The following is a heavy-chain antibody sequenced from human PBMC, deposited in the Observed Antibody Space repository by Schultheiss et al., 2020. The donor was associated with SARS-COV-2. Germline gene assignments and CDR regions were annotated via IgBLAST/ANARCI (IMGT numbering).Heavy chain of an antibody. V-gene: IGHV3-11*04. CDR3: ARLPLIAVADDDAFDI. D-gene: IGHD6-19*01. CDR1: GFTVSSNY. Sequence: GGSLRLSCAASGFTVSSNYMSWVRQAPGKGLEWVSAISGSGGSTYYADSVKGRFTISRDNAKNSLYLQMNSLRAEDTAVYYCARLPLIAVADDDAFDIWGQGTMVTVSS. J-gene: IGHJ3*02. CDR2: ISGSGGST.